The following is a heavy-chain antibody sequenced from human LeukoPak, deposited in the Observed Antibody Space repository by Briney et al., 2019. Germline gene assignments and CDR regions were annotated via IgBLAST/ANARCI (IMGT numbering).Heavy chain of an antibody. J-gene: IGHJ3*02. CDR3: ATPADAFDI. CDR2: ISSSSSHM. V-gene: IGHV3-21*01. Sequence: PGGSLRLSCAASGFMFSRYTMNWVRQAPGKGLEWVSSISSSSSHMYYADSVKGRFTISRDNARNSLYLQMYSLRAEDTAVYYCATPADAFDIWGQGTMVTVSS. CDR1: GFMFSRYT.